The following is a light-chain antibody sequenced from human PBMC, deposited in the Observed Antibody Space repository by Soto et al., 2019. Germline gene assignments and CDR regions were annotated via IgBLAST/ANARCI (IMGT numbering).Light chain of an antibody. J-gene: IGKJ5*01. V-gene: IGKV1-5*01. CDR1: QSILSW. CDR3: QQLNSYPLI. Sequence: DIQMTQSPSTLSASVGDRVTITCRASQSILSWLAWYQQKPGIAPKLLIYDAYILESGVPSRFSGSGSGTDFTLTISSLQPEDFATYFCQQLNSYPLIFGQGTRLEIK. CDR2: DAY.